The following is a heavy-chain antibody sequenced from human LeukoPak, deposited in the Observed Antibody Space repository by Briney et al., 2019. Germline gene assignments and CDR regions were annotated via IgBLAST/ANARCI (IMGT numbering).Heavy chain of an antibody. J-gene: IGHJ4*02. CDR3: AKGGFGELLYYFDY. CDR1: GFTFDDYA. Sequence: GGSLRLSCAASGFTFDDYAMHWVRQAPGKGLEWVSGISWNSGSIGYADSVKGRFTISRDNAKNSLYLQMNSLRAEDMALYYCAKGGFGELLYYFDYWGQGTLVTVSS. CDR2: ISWNSGSI. D-gene: IGHD3-10*01. V-gene: IGHV3-9*03.